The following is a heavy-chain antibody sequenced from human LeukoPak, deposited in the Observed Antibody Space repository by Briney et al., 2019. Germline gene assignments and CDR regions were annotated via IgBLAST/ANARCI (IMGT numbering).Heavy chain of an antibody. D-gene: IGHD7-27*01. CDR3: ARMFKLGGVDY. CDR2: INTDGSST. CDR1: GFTFTTYG. Sequence: PGGSLRLSCAASGFTFTTYGMHWVRQAPGKGLVWVSRINTDGSSTSYADSVKGRFTISRDNAKNTLYLQMNSLRAEDTAVCYCARMFKLGGVDYWGQGTLVTVSS. V-gene: IGHV3-74*01. J-gene: IGHJ4*02.